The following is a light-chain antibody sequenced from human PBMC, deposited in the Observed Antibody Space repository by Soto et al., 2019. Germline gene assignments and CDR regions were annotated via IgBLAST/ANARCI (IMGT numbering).Light chain of an antibody. CDR2: DGS. CDR3: QQYNSYRT. J-gene: IGKJ1*01. V-gene: IGKV1-5*01. Sequence: DIQMTQSPSTLSASVGDRVTITCRASQSISSWLAWYQQKPGKAPNLLIYDGSTLRSGVPLRFSGSGSGTEFTLTISCLQPDDFATYYCQQYNSYRTFGQGTKVEIK. CDR1: QSISSW.